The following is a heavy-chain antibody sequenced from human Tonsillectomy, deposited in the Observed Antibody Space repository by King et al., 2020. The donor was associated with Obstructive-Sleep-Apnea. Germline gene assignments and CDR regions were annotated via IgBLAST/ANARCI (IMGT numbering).Heavy chain of an antibody. Sequence: QLQESGPGLVKPSQTLSLTCTVSGGSISSGGYYWSWIRQHPEKGLEWIGHFFYGGGTYYNPSLKGRVTISVESSENQFSLKLSSVTVADTALYYCARGDPLRYWGHGTLVLVSS. V-gene: IGHV4-31*03. CDR3: ARGDPLRY. CDR1: GGSISSGGYY. D-gene: IGHD4-17*01. J-gene: IGHJ4*01. CDR2: FFYGGGT.